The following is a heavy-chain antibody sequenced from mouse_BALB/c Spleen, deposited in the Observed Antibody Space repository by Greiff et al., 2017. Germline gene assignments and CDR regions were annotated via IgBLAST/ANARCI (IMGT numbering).Heavy chain of an antibody. CDR1: GFTFTDYY. CDR2: IRNKANGYTT. CDR3: ARDDGYSYAMED. Sequence: EVMLVESGGGLVQPGGSLRLSCATSGFTFTDYYMSWVRQPPGKALEWLGFIRNKANGYTTEYSASVKGRFTISRDNSQSNLYLQMNTLRAEDSATCYCARDDGYSYAMEDWGEGTSVTVSS. J-gene: IGHJ4*01. D-gene: IGHD2-3*01. V-gene: IGHV7-3*02.